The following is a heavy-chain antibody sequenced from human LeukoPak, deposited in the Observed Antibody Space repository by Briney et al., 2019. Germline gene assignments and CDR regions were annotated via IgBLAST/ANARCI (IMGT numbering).Heavy chain of an antibody. D-gene: IGHD4-11*01. CDR2: IYPGDSDT. J-gene: IGHJ3*02. CDR1: GYSFPNYW. Sequence: GESLKISCEGSGYSFPNYWIGWVRQMPGKGLEWMGIIYPGDSDTRYNPSFQGQVTISADKSISTAYLQWSSLKASDTAMYYCATATVPLGYDAFDIWGQGTMVTVSS. CDR3: ATATVPLGYDAFDI. V-gene: IGHV5-51*01.